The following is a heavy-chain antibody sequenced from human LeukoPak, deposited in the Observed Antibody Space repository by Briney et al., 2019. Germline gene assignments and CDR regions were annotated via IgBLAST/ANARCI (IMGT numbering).Heavy chain of an antibody. CDR2: ISRDGGST. CDR1: GFTFDDYA. Sequence: GGSLRLSCAASGFTFDDYAMHWVRQAPGMGLECVSLISRDGGSTYYADSVKGRFTISRDNSKNSLYLQMNSLRTEDTALYYCAKGSSSYRYAMDVWGQGTTVTVSS. J-gene: IGHJ6*02. V-gene: IGHV3-43*02. D-gene: IGHD2-2*02. CDR3: AKGSSSYRYAMDV.